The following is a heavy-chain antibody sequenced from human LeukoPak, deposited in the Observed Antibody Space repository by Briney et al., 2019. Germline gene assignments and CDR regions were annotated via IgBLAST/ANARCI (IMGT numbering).Heavy chain of an antibody. CDR1: GFTFSDYG. CDR3: GRAFPPLRTSSAGDL. CDR2: ISGLSSHI. J-gene: IGHJ4*02. Sequence: GGSLRLSCSASGFTFSDYGMTWVRQAPGKGLEWVSSISGLSSHIYYGDSVKGRFSISRDNAKNSLHLQMNSLGTDDTAAYFCGRAFPPLRTSSAGDLWGQGTLVTVSS. D-gene: IGHD3-16*01. V-gene: IGHV3-21*01.